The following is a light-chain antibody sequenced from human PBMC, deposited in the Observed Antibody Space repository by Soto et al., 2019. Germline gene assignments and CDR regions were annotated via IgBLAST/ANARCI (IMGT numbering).Light chain of an antibody. CDR2: GAS. V-gene: IGKV3-20*01. CDR3: QQYGRSLPYT. CDR1: QSVSSSY. J-gene: IGKJ2*01. Sequence: EIVLTQSPGTLSLSPGERATLSCRASQSVSSSYLAWYKQKPGQAHRLLIYGASSRATGIPDRFSGSGSGTDFTPTISRLGPEVFGVYYCQQYGRSLPYTFGQGTKLEIK.